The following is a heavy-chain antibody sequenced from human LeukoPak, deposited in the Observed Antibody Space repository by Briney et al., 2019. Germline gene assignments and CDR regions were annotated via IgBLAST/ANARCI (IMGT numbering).Heavy chain of an antibody. CDR1: GYTFTDYY. CDR2: INPNSGGT. Sequence: ASVKVSCKASGYTFTDYYTHWVRQAPGQGLEWMGWINPNSGGTNYAQKFQGRVTMTRDTSISTAYMELSRLRSDDTALYYCARADYFDYWGQGTLVTVSS. V-gene: IGHV1-2*02. J-gene: IGHJ4*02. CDR3: ARADYFDY.